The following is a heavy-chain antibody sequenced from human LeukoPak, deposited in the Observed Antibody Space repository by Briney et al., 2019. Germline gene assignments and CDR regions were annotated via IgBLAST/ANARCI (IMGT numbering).Heavy chain of an antibody. CDR2: ISSSSYI. CDR1: GFTFSSYS. Sequence: GGSLRLSCAASGFTFSSYSMNWVRQAPGKGLEWVSSISSSSYIYYADSVKGRFTISRDNAKNSLYLQMNSLRAEDTAVYYCARTIAAAGLGFDYWGQGTLVTVSS. V-gene: IGHV3-21*01. J-gene: IGHJ4*02. D-gene: IGHD6-13*01. CDR3: ARTIAAAGLGFDY.